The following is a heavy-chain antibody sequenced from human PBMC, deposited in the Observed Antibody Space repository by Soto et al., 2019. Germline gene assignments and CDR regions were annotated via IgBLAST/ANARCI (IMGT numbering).Heavy chain of an antibody. D-gene: IGHD1-26*01. Sequence: SETLSLTCTVSGGSISSYYWSWIRQPPGKGLEWIGYIYYSGSTNYNPSLKSRVTISVDRSKNQFSLKLSSVTAADTAVYYCARRYGGNFDYWGQGTLVTVSS. CDR3: ARRYGGNFDY. CDR2: IYYSGST. V-gene: IGHV4-59*01. J-gene: IGHJ4*02. CDR1: GGSISSYY.